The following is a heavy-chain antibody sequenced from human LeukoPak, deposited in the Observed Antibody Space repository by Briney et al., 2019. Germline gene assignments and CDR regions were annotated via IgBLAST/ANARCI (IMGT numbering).Heavy chain of an antibody. J-gene: IGHJ4*02. V-gene: IGHV1-2*02. CDR3: AREYYDSSGYYSYYFDY. CDR1: GYTFTGYY. D-gene: IGHD3-22*01. CDR2: ISPNSGGT. Sequence: RASVKVSCKASGYTFTGYYMHWVRQAPGQGLEWMGWISPNSGGTNYAQNFQGRVTMTRDTSISTAYMELSRLRSDDTAVYYYAREYYDSSGYYSYYFDYWGQGTLVTVSS.